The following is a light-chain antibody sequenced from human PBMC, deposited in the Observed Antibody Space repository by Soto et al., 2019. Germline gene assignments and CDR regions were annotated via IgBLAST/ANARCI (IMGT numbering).Light chain of an antibody. Sequence: IQMTQSPSTLSASVGDRVTITCRASQSSERYMAWYQQKPGRAPSLIIFDASTLERGVPSRFSGSGSGTEFTLIISSLQPDDFATYYCQQFKDYLWTFGQGTKV. CDR1: QSSERY. CDR2: DAS. CDR3: QQFKDYLWT. V-gene: IGKV1-5*01. J-gene: IGKJ1*01.